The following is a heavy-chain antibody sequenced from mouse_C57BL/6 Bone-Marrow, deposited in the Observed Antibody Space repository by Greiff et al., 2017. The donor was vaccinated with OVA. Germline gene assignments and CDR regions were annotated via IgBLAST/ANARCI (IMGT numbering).Heavy chain of an antibody. CDR1: GYTFTSYW. D-gene: IGHD2-3*01. J-gene: IGHJ3*01. Sequence: QVQLQQPGAELVKPGASVKLSCKASGYTFTSYWMHWVKQRPGQGLEWIGMIHPNSGSTNYNEKFKSKSTLTVDKSSSTAYMQLSSLTSEDSAVYYCARDGQRVWFAYGGQGTLVTVSA. CDR3: ARDGQRVWFAY. V-gene: IGHV1-64*01. CDR2: IHPNSGST.